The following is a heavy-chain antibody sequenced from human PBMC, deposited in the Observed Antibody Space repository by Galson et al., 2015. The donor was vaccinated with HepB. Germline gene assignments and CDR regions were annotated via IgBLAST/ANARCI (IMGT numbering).Heavy chain of an antibody. J-gene: IGHJ3*02. CDR3: ATTKFGNGAYWTFEI. V-gene: IGHV3-48*03. D-gene: IGHD4/OR15-4a*01. CDR2: ISTTGDNI. Sequence: SLRLSCAASGSSLSSYTINWVRQSPTKGLQWVSYISTTGDNIHYAESVKGRFTTARDNARNAVFLQMTSLRAEDTAVYYCATTKFGNGAYWTFEIWGQGTLVAVSS. CDR1: GSSLSSYT.